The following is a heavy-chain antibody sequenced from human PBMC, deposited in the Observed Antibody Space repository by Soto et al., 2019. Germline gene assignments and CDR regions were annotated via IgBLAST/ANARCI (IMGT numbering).Heavy chain of an antibody. D-gene: IGHD3-22*01. CDR2: INPNSGAT. J-gene: IGHJ4*02. Sequence: GASVKVSCKASGYMFTGNYIHWVRQAPGQGLEYMGWINPNSGATNYAQKFQGRVTMTWDTSISPAYVELSRLRSDDTAVYYCAPHYPDSSGYFDHWGQGSLVTVSS. V-gene: IGHV1-2*02. CDR1: GYMFTGNY. CDR3: APHYPDSSGYFDH.